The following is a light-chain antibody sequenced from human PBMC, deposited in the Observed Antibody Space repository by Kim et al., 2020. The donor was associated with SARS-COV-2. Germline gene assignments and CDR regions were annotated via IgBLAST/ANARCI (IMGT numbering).Light chain of an antibody. CDR1: QLGIKD. V-gene: IGLV3-1*01. J-gene: IGLJ2*01. Sequence: SVSPGQTATITCSGYQLGIKDACWYQQKPGQSPVLIIYQNFKRPSGIPERFAGSNSGNTATLTISGTQAMDEGDYYCQSWDTGTVVFGGGTQLTVL. CDR3: QSWDTGTVV. CDR2: QNF.